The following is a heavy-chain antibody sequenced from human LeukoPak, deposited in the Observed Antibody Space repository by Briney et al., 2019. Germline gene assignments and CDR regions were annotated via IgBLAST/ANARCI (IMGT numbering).Heavy chain of an antibody. V-gene: IGHV5-51*01. CDR2: IYPGDSDT. Sequence: GESLKISCKGSGYSFTSYWIGWLRQMPGKGLEWMGIIYPGDSDTRYSPSFQGQVTISADKSISTAYLQWSSLKASDTAMYYCARHTKWLLLQDDYYYGMDVWGQGTTVTVSS. CDR3: ARHTKWLLLQDDYYYGMDV. CDR1: GYSFTSYW. D-gene: IGHD3-22*01. J-gene: IGHJ6*02.